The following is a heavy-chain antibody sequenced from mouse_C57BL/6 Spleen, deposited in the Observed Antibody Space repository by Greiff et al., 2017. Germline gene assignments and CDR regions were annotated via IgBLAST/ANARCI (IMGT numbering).Heavy chain of an antibody. CDR2: ISYDGSN. CDR1: GYSITSGYY. Sequence: DVKLVESGPGLVKPSQSLSLTCSVTGYSITSGYYWNWIRQFPGNKLEWMGYISYDGSNNYNPSLKNRISITRDTSKNQFFLKLNSVTTEDTATYYCARDEAYYGNYLFAYWGQGTLVTVSA. CDR3: ARDEAYYGNYLFAY. J-gene: IGHJ3*01. V-gene: IGHV3-6*01. D-gene: IGHD2-10*01.